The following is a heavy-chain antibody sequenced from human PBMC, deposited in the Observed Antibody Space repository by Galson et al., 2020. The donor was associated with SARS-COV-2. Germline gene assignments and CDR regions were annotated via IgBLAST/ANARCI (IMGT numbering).Heavy chain of an antibody. J-gene: IGHJ6*02. CDR2: INHSGNT. V-gene: IGHV4-34*01. CDR1: GGSFNDYN. Sequence: SETLSLTCAVYGGSFNDYNWCWIRQPPGKGLEWIGEINHSGNTKYNPSLKSRVTISVDTSKNQFSLEVRSVTAADTAVYYCARGGIQGMDVWDQGTTVTVSS. CDR3: ARGGIQGMDV.